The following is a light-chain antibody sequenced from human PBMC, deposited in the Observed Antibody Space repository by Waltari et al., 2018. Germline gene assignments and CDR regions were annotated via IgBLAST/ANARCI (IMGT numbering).Light chain of an antibody. CDR1: SSNIGAGFD. Sequence: QSVLTQPPSVSGAPGQRGTISCTGSSSNIGAGFDVHWYQQLPGTAPKLLTFGNNNRPSGVPDRFSGSKSGTSASLATTGLQAEDEADYSCQSYDNSLGLWVFGGGTKVTVL. CDR3: QSYDNSLGLWV. J-gene: IGLJ3*02. CDR2: GNN. V-gene: IGLV1-40*01.